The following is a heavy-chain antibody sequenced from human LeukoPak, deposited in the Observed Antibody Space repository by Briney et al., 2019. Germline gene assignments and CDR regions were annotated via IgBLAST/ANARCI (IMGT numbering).Heavy chain of an antibody. V-gene: IGHV4-59*08. J-gene: IGHJ4*02. D-gene: IGHD2-2*02. Sequence: PSETLSLTCTVSGGSISGFYLSWIRQPPGKGLEWIGYIFYSGSTNYNPSLKSRVTISVDTSKNQFSLNLRSVTAADTAVYYCARHSLSSYTRVDYWGQGTLVTVSS. CDR2: IFYSGST. CDR3: ARHSLSSYTRVDY. CDR1: GGSISGFY.